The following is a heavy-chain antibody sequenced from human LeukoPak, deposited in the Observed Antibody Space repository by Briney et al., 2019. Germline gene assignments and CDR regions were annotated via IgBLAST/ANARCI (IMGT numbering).Heavy chain of an antibody. CDR3: ARERTPLWFGESPELGFDY. CDR2: MNPNSGNT. CDR1: GYTFTSYD. D-gene: IGHD3-10*01. J-gene: IGHJ4*02. Sequence: GASVKVSCEASGYTFTSYDINWVRQATGQGLEWMGWMNPNSGNTGYAQKFQGRVTMTRNTSISTAYMELSSLRSEDTAVYYCARERTPLWFGESPELGFDYWGQGTLVTVSS. V-gene: IGHV1-8*01.